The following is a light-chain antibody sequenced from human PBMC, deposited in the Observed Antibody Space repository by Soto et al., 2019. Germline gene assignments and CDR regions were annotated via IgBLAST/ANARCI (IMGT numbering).Light chain of an antibody. Sequence: QSALTQPASVSGSPGQSITISCTGTSSDIGNYNYVSWYQQHPGKAPKVIIYEVSNRPSGVSHRFSGSKSDNTASLTISGLQAEDEADYYCSSYTRISTVVFGGGTKLTVL. J-gene: IGLJ2*01. CDR1: SSDIGNYNY. CDR2: EVS. V-gene: IGLV2-14*01. CDR3: SSYTRISTVV.